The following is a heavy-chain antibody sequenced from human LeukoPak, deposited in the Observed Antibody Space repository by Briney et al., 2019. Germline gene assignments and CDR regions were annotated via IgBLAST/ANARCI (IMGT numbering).Heavy chain of an antibody. CDR3: ARRPAIVRAQTPFDY. CDR2: IYSSGDT. V-gene: IGHV4-59*08. Sequence: RASETLSLTCTVSGDSISGYYCSWIRQAPGRGLEWIGQIYSSGDTTYNPSLKTRVTISVDTSRNHFSLQLSSVTAADTAVYYCARRPAIVRAQTPFDYWGQGALVTVSS. J-gene: IGHJ4*02. D-gene: IGHD1-26*01. CDR1: GDSISGYY.